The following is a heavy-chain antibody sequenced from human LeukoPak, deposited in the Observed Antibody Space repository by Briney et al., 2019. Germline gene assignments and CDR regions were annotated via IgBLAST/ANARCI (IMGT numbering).Heavy chain of an antibody. D-gene: IGHD2-2*01. Sequence: PSETLSLTCAVHGGSFSGYYWSWIRQPPGKGLERIGEINHSGSTNYNPSLKSRVTISVDTSKNQFSLKLSSVPAAATAVYYCARGPTDCSSTSCPPYYYMDVWGKGTTVTVSS. CDR1: GGSFSGYY. J-gene: IGHJ6*03. CDR2: INHSGST. V-gene: IGHV4-34*01. CDR3: ARGPTDCSSTSCPPYYYMDV.